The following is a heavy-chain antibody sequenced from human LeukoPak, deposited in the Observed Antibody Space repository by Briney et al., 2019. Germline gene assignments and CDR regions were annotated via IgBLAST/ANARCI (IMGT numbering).Heavy chain of an antibody. CDR1: GSTFSSYW. D-gene: IGHD2-15*01. J-gene: IGHJ4*02. Sequence: PGGSLRLSCAASGSTFSSYWMHWVRQAPGKGLVCVSRINSDGSTTSYADSVKGRFTISRDNAKNTLYLQMNSLRAEDTAVYYCAREEYCSADCMRYFDYWGQGALVTVSS. V-gene: IGHV3-74*01. CDR2: INSDGSTT. CDR3: AREEYCSADCMRYFDY.